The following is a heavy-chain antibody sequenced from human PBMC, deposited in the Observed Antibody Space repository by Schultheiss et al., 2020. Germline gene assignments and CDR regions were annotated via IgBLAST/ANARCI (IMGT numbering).Heavy chain of an antibody. Sequence: GGSLRLSCAASGFTFSSYDMHWVRQATGKGLEWVSAIGTAGDTYYPGSVKGRFTISRDNSKNTLYLQMNSLRAEDTAVYYCAKVASGTMVRGVIGYWGQGTLVTVSS. CDR3: AKVASGTMVRGVIGY. D-gene: IGHD3-10*01. V-gene: IGHV3-13*01. CDR2: IGTAGDT. J-gene: IGHJ4*02. CDR1: GFTFSSYD.